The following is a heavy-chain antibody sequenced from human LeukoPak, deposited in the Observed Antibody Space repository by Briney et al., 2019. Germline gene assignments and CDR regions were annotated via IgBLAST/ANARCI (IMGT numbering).Heavy chain of an antibody. CDR3: ARTDYGSGSYSDY. V-gene: IGHV3-30*02. Sequence: GSLRLSCAASGFTFSSYGMHWVRQAPGKGLEWVAFIRYDGSNKYYADSVKGRFTISRDNSKNTLYLQMNSLRAEDTAVYYCARTDYGSGSYSDYWGQGTLVTVSS. CDR1: GFTFSSYG. D-gene: IGHD3-10*01. J-gene: IGHJ4*02. CDR2: IRYDGSNK.